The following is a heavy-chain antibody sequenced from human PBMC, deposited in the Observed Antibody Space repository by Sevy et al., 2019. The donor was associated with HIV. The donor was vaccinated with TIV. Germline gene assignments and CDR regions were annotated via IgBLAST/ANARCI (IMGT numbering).Heavy chain of an antibody. Sequence: GGSLRLSCAASGFTFSKYWMSWVRQAPGKGMEWVAIIWSDGAYQYDGDSVKGRFTISRDNSKNTLYLQMNNVRVEDTAVYYCARGGYYYDNAAYYALDSWGQGTLVTVSS. CDR1: GFTFSKYW. CDR2: IWSDGAYQ. CDR3: ARGGYYYDNAAYYALDS. D-gene: IGHD3-22*01. J-gene: IGHJ4*02. V-gene: IGHV3-33*08.